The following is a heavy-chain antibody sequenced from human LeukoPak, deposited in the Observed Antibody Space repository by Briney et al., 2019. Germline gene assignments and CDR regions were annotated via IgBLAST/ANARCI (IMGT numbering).Heavy chain of an antibody. Sequence: GGSLRLSCAASGFTFSNAWMSWVRQASGKGLEWVANIKQDGSEKYYVDSVKGRFTISRDNAKNSLYLQMNSLRAEDTAVYYCASSWFGELSPFDYWGQGTQVTVSS. V-gene: IGHV3-7*01. CDR1: GFTFSNAW. CDR2: IKQDGSEK. J-gene: IGHJ4*02. D-gene: IGHD3-10*01. CDR3: ASSWFGELSPFDY.